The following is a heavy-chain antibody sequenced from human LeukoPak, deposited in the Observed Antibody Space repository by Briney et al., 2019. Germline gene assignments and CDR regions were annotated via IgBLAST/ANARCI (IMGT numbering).Heavy chain of an antibody. CDR3: VSGGFRHFDY. CDR2: ISGSGSTT. V-gene: IGHV3-23*01. Sequence: PGGSLRLSCAASGFTFSTFAMSWVRQAPGKGLKWVSSISGSGSTTYYADSVKGRFSISRDTSKKKLYLQMNSLRAEDTAVYYCVSGGFRHFDYWGLGTLVTVSS. D-gene: IGHD1-14*01. CDR1: GFTFSTFA. J-gene: IGHJ4*02.